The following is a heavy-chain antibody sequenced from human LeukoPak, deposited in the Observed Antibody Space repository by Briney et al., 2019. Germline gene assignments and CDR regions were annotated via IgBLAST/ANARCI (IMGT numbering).Heavy chain of an antibody. V-gene: IGHV3-23*01. Sequence: GGSLRLSCVPSGFSFSNYAMSWVRQAPGKGLEWVSSISGSGGSTHYADSVKGRFTISRDKTKNTLYLQMNSLRAEDTAVYYCAREGRWLQINDYWGQGTLVTVSS. D-gene: IGHD5-24*01. CDR1: GFSFSNYA. CDR2: ISGSGGST. CDR3: AREGRWLQINDY. J-gene: IGHJ4*02.